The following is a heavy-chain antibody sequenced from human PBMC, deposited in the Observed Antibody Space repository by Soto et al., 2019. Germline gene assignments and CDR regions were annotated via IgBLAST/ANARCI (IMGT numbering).Heavy chain of an antibody. J-gene: IGHJ5*02. CDR1: GFTFSSYA. V-gene: IGHV3-30-3*01. Sequence: GGSLRLSCAASGFTFSSYAMHWVRQAPGKGLEWVAVISYDGSNKYYADSVKGRFTISRDNSKNTLYLQMNSLRAEDTAVYYCAIWNSLEWLQLRGVIPRNWFDPWGQGTLVTVSS. CDR2: ISYDGSNK. D-gene: IGHD3-3*01. CDR3: AIWNSLEWLQLRGVIPRNWFDP.